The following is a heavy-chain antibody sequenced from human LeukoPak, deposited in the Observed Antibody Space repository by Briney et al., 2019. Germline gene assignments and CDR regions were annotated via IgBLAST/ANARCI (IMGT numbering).Heavy chain of an antibody. CDR1: GFIFSNYG. CDR3: AKGPWLAYPYYFDY. V-gene: IGHV3-23*01. J-gene: IGHJ4*02. Sequence: GGSLRLSCAASGFIFSNYGMSWVRQAPGKGLEWVSAIRGNAGTTYYADSVKGRFTIFRDNFKNMLYLQMNSLRVEDTAVYYCAKGPWLAYPYYFDYWGQGTLVTVSS. CDR2: IRGNAGTT. D-gene: IGHD6-19*01.